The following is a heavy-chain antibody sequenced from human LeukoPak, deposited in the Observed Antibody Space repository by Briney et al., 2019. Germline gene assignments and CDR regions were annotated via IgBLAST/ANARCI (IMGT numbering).Heavy chain of an antibody. J-gene: IGHJ5*02. CDR3: ARDHYYYDSSGYFYDL. V-gene: IGHV3-33*08. CDR1: GFTFSSYA. D-gene: IGHD3-22*01. Sequence: GRSLRLSCAASGFTFSSYAMHWVRQAPGKGLEWVALIWYDGSNKYYADSVKGRFTISRDNSRNTLYLQMNSLRVEDTAVYYCARDHYYYDSSGYFYDLWGQGTLVTVSS. CDR2: IWYDGSNK.